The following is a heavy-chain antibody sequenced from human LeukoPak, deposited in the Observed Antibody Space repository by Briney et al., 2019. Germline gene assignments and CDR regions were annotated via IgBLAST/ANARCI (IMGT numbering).Heavy chain of an antibody. D-gene: IGHD4-17*01. J-gene: IGHJ4*02. CDR1: GFTISSNY. V-gene: IGHV3-66*01. CDR2: IYSGGST. Sequence: GGALRLSCAASGFTISSNYMSWVRQAPGKGLKWVSVIYSGGSTYYVDSVTGRFSISSDNSKNPLYLPMNRLRAEDTAVYYCARSLYGDYVGYWGQGTLVTVSS. CDR3: ARSLYGDYVGY.